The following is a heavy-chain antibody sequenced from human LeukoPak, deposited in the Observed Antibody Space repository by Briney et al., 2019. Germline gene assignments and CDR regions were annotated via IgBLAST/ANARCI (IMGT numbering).Heavy chain of an antibody. CDR3: AKSSGYYHDYFDY. Sequence: GGSLRLSCAASGFTFSSYAMSWVRQAPGKGLEWVSAISGSGGSTYYADSVKGRFTISRDNSKNTLYLQMNSLTAEDTAVYYCAKSSGYYHDYFDYWGQGTLVTVSS. J-gene: IGHJ4*02. V-gene: IGHV3-23*01. CDR1: GFTFSSYA. CDR2: ISGSGGST. D-gene: IGHD3-3*01.